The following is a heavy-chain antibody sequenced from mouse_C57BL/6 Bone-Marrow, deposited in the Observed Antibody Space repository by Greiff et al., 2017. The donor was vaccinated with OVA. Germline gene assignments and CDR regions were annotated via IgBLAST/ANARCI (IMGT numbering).Heavy chain of an antibody. CDR3: ERGSYDGHWYFDV. V-gene: IGHV7-3*01. J-gene: IGHJ1*03. Sequence: EVKLMESGGGLVQPGGSLSLSCAASGFTFTDYYMSWVRQPPGKALEWLGFIRNKANGYTTEYSASVKGRFTISRDNSQSILYLQMKALRAEDSATYDCERGSYDGHWYFDVWGTGPTVTVSS. CDR1: GFTFTDYY. D-gene: IGHD2-3*01. CDR2: IRNKANGYTT.